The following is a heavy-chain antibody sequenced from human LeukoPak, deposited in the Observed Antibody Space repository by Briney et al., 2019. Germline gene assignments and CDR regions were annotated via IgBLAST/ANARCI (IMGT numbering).Heavy chain of an antibody. CDR1: GGSISSYY. CDR3: ATHVVVAATSWFDP. CDR2: IYHSGST. V-gene: IGHV4-59*04. D-gene: IGHD2-15*01. J-gene: IGHJ5*02. Sequence: PSETLSLTCTVSGGSISSYYWSWIRQPPGKGLEWIGYIYHSGSTYYNPSLKSRVTISVDRSKNQFSLKLSSVTAADTAVYYCATHVVVAATSWFDPWGQGTLVTVSS.